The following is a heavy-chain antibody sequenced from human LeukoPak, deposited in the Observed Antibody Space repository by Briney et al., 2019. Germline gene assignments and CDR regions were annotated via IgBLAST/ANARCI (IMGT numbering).Heavy chain of an antibody. J-gene: IGHJ4*02. D-gene: IGHD2-2*01. CDR3: ARLHCSSTSCYLYIDY. CDR2: IYHSGST. V-gene: IGHV4-38-2*01. Sequence: SETLSLTCAVSGCSISSGYYWGWIRQPPGKGLEWIGSIYHSGSTYYNPSLKSRVTISVDTSKNQFSLKLSSVTAADTAVYYCARLHCSSTSCYLYIDYWGQGTLVTVSS. CDR1: GCSISSGYY.